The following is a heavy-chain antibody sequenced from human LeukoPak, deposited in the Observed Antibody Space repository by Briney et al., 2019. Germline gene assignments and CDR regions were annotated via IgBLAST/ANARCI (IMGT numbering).Heavy chain of an antibody. Sequence: GGSLRLSCAVTGFTFSDHYMSWIRQAPGRGLDWVSYINSSGSTIYYVDCVKGRFTISRDNAENSLFLQMNSLRAEDTAVYYFASGPSWEHAPDYWGQGTLVAVSS. D-gene: IGHD1/OR15-1a*01. J-gene: IGHJ4*02. CDR1: GFTFSDHY. V-gene: IGHV3-11*04. CDR3: ASGPSWEHAPDY. CDR2: INSSGSTI.